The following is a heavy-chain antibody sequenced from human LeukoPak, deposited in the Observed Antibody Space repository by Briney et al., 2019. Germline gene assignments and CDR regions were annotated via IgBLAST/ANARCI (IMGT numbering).Heavy chain of an antibody. CDR1: GGAISSYY. Sequence: PSETLSLTCTVSGGAISSYYWSWIRQPPGKGLEWIGEINHSGSTNYNPSLKSRVTISVDTSKNQFSLKLSSVTAADTAVYYCARGGSQQLVGYYFDYWGQGTLVTVSS. D-gene: IGHD6-13*01. V-gene: IGHV4-34*01. J-gene: IGHJ4*02. CDR3: ARGGSQQLVGYYFDY. CDR2: INHSGST.